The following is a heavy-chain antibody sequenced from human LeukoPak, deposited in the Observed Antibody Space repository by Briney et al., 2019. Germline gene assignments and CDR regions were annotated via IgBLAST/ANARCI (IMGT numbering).Heavy chain of an antibody. V-gene: IGHV4-4*02. CDR2: IYHSGST. CDR1: GGSISSSNW. Sequence: SETLSLTCAVSGGSISSSNWWSWVRQPPGKGLEWIGEIYHSGSTNHNPSLKSRVTISGDKSKNQFSLKLSSVTAADTAVYYCARVTTVTGSGYIDYWGQGTLVTVSS. J-gene: IGHJ4*02. D-gene: IGHD4-17*01. CDR3: ARVTTVTGSGYIDY.